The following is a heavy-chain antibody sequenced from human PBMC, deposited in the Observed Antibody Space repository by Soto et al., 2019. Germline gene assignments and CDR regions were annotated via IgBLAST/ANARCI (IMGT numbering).Heavy chain of an antibody. V-gene: IGHV3-48*02. CDR1: GFTFSTYP. CDR2: IRPSSESM. Sequence: GGSLRLSCAASGFTFSTYPMNWVRQAPGKGLEWVSNIRPSSESMSYADSVKGRFTVSRDNAKNSLSLQMNSLRDDDTAVYYCARDSDFAFDYWGQGTLVTVSS. CDR3: ARDSDFAFDY. D-gene: IGHD2-21*02. J-gene: IGHJ4*02.